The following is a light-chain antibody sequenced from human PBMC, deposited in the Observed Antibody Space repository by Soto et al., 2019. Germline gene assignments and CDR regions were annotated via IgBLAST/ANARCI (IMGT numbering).Light chain of an antibody. CDR2: EVS. CDR3: MKSLQITWK. J-gene: IGKJ1*01. Sequence: IFITQTPLSLSFTPGQPASISCDCSQSLLNSDGSTYVYWYQQKPGQPPQLLISEVSYRFSGVPDRFSGSGPRKDLTLKITRVEAEDVGLYYCMKSLQITWKLRQGNQVDIK. V-gene: IGKV2D-29*01. CDR1: QSLLNSDGSTY.